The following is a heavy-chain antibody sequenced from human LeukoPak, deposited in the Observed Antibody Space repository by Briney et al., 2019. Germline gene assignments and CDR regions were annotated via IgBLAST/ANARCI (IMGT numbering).Heavy chain of an antibody. CDR2: ISAYNGNT. J-gene: IGHJ4*02. V-gene: IGHV1-18*04. CDR1: GYTFTGYY. CDR3: ARMPARSWGSGSLYYFDY. D-gene: IGHD3-10*01. Sequence: ASVKVSCKASGYTFTGYYMHWVRQAPGQGLEWMGWISAYNGNTNYAQKLQGRVTMTTDTSTSTAYMELRSLRSDDTAVYYCARMPARSWGSGSLYYFDYWGQGTLVTVSS.